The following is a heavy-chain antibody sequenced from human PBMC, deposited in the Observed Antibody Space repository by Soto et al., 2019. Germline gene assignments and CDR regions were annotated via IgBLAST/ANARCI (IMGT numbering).Heavy chain of an antibody. D-gene: IGHD3-22*01. J-gene: IGHJ5*02. V-gene: IGHV3-48*03. Sequence: XGSLRLSCAASGFTFSSYEMNWVRQAPGKGLEWVSYISSSGSTIYYADSVKGRFTISRDNAKNSLYLQMNSLRAEDTAVYYCARGVLYYYDSSGYPHWFDPWGQGTLVTVSS. CDR3: ARGVLYYYDSSGYPHWFDP. CDR1: GFTFSSYE. CDR2: ISSSGSTI.